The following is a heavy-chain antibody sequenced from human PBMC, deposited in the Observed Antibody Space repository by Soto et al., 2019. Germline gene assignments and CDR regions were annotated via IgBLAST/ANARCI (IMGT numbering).Heavy chain of an antibody. CDR3: ARTYYYDSSGYHGDY. J-gene: IGHJ4*02. V-gene: IGHV1-18*01. CDR1: GYTFTSYG. Sequence: QVQLVQYGAEVKKPGASVKVSCKASGYTFTSYGISWVRQAPGQGLEWMGWISAYNGNTNYAQKLQGRVTMTTDTSTSTAYMGLRSLRSDDTAVYYCARTYYYDSSGYHGDYWGQGTLVTVSS. D-gene: IGHD3-22*01. CDR2: ISAYNGNT.